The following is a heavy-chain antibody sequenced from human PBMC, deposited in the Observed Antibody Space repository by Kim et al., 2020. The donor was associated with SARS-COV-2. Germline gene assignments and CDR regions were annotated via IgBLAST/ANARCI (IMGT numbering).Heavy chain of an antibody. J-gene: IGHJ4*02. D-gene: IGHD6-13*01. V-gene: IGHV3-30*01. CDR3: ASYQQLVGDY. CDR2: NK. Sequence: NKSIPDPVKGRFTISRDNSKNTLYLQMNSLRAEDTAVYYCASYQQLVGDYWGQGTLVTVSS.